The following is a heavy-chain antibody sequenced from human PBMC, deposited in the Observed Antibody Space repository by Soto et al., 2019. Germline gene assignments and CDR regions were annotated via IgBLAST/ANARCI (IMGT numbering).Heavy chain of an antibody. CDR1: GFTFSSYA. Sequence: EVQLLESGGGLVQPGGSPRLSCAASGFTFSSYAMSWVRQAPGKGLEWVSAISGSGGSTYYADSVKGRFTISRDNSKNTLYLQMNSLRAEDTAVYYCAKGGVGSGWYYYYGMDVWGQGTTVTVSS. J-gene: IGHJ6*02. D-gene: IGHD6-19*01. CDR3: AKGGVGSGWYYYYGMDV. V-gene: IGHV3-23*01. CDR2: ISGSGGST.